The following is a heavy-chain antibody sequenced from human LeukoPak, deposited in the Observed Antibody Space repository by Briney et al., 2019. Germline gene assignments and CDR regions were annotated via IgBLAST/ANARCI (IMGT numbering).Heavy chain of an antibody. CDR1: GFTFSNYW. D-gene: IGHD2-2*01. J-gene: IGHJ3*02. CDR2: INQDGSEK. V-gene: IGHV3-7*01. CDR3: ARYCSSTNCHDAFDI. Sequence: GGSLRLSCAASGFTFSNYWMSWVRQAPGKGLEWVANINQDGSEKYYVDSVKGRFTISKDNAKNSLYLQMSSLRAEDTALYYCARYCSSTNCHDAFDIWGQGTMVTVSS.